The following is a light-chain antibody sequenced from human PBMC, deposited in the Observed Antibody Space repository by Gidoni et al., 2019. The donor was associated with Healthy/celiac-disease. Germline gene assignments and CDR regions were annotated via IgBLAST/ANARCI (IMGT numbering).Light chain of an antibody. V-gene: IGKV1-5*01. CDR3: QQYNSYIYT. J-gene: IGKJ2*01. CDR1: QSISSW. CDR2: DAS. Sequence: DIQMTQSPSTMSASVGDRVPITCRASQSISSWLAWYQQKPGKAPKLLIYDASSLESGVPSRFSGSGSGTEFTLTISSLQPDDFATYYCQQYNSYIYTFGQGTKLEIK.